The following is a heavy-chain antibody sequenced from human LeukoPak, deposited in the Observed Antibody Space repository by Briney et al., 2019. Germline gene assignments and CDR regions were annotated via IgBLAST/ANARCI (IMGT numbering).Heavy chain of an antibody. CDR3: ARDRMATIYYFDY. CDR2: ISSSSSTI. V-gene: IGHV3-48*01. J-gene: IGHJ4*02. D-gene: IGHD5-24*01. CDR1: GFTFSSYS. Sequence: GGSLRLSCAASGFTFSSYSMNWVRQAPGKGLEWVSYISSSSSTIYYADSVKGRFTISRDNAKNSLYLQMNSLRAEDTAVYYWARDRMATIYYFDYWGQGTLVTVSS.